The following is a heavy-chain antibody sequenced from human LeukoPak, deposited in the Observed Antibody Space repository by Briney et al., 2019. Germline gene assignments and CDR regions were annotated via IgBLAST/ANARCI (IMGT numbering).Heavy chain of an antibody. D-gene: IGHD3-3*01. Sequence: SETLSLTCTVSGGSISSYYWSWIRQLPGKGLEWIGYIYTSGSTNYNPSLKSRVTISVDTSKNQFSLKLSSVTAADTAVYYCATNFWSGYWFYWGQGTLVTVSS. CDR2: IYTSGST. CDR3: ATNFWSGYWFY. V-gene: IGHV4-4*09. J-gene: IGHJ4*02. CDR1: GGSISSYY.